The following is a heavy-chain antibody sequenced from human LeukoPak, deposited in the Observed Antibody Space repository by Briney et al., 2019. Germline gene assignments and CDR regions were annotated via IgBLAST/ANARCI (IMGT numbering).Heavy chain of an antibody. D-gene: IGHD4-11*01. V-gene: IGHV4-59*01. CDR2: IYHSGST. CDR1: GGSINSFY. CDR3: ARVGVMTTVNNAAFDV. J-gene: IGHJ3*01. Sequence: SQTLSLTCTVSGGSINSFYWNWIRQPPGKEPEWVGYIYHSGSTNYNPSLKSRLTISLDTPKNQFSLKLTSVTAADTAIYYCARVGVMTTVNNAAFDVWGQGTMVTVSS.